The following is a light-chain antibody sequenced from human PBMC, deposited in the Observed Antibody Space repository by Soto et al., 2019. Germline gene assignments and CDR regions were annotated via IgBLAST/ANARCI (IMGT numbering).Light chain of an antibody. V-gene: IGKV1-5*03. CDR1: QSISTW. J-gene: IGKJ1*01. CDR3: LQDYNYPPT. CDR2: KAS. Sequence: DIQMTQSPSTLSASMGARVTITCRASQSISTWLAWYQQKPGKAPKLLISKASTLESGVPSRFSGSGSGTEFTLTINNLQPDDFATYYCLQDYNYPPTFGPGTRVEIK.